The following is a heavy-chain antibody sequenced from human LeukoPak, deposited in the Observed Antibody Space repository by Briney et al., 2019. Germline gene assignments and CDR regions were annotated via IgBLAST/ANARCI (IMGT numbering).Heavy chain of an antibody. V-gene: IGHV6-1*01. CDR3: ARERRITIFGVVIISLDY. CDR2: TYYRSKRYN. Sequence: SQTLSLTCAISGDSVSSNSAAWNWIRQSPSRGLEWLGRTYYRSKRYNDYAVSVKSRITINPDTSKNQFSLQLNSVTPEDTAVYYCARERRITIFGVVIISLDYWGQGTLVTVSS. D-gene: IGHD3-3*01. J-gene: IGHJ4*02. CDR1: GDSVSSNSAA.